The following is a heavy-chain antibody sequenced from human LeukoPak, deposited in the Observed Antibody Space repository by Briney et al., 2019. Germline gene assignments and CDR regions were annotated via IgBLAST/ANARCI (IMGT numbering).Heavy chain of an antibody. CDR1: GGTFSSYA. CDR2: IIPIFGTA. Sequence: SVKVSCKASGGTFSSYAISWVRQAPGQGLEWMGGIIPIFGTANYAQKFQGRVTITADESTSTAYMELSSLRSEDTAVYYCASLGGGYQRSISMWYFDYWGQGTLVTVSS. J-gene: IGHJ4*02. V-gene: IGHV1-69*13. D-gene: IGHD1-26*01. CDR3: ASLGGGYQRSISMWYFDY.